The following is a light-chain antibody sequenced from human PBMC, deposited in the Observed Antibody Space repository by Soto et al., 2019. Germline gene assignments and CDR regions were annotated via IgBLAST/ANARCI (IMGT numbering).Light chain of an antibody. J-gene: IGLJ7*01. CDR2: RNN. Sequence: QSVLTQPPSASGTPGQRVNISCSGSSSNIGSNYVYWYQQLPGTAPKLLIYRNNQRPSGVPDRFSGSKSGTSASLAISGLQSEDEADYYCATWDDSLSGPAVFGGGTQLTV. CDR3: ATWDDSLSGPAV. V-gene: IGLV1-47*01. CDR1: SSNIGSNY.